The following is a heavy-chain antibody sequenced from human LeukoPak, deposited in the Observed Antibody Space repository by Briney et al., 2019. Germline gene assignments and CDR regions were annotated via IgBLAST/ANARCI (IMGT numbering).Heavy chain of an antibody. CDR1: GDSVSSNSAA. Sequence: SQTLSLTCAISGDSVSSNSAAWNWIRQSPSRGLEWLGRTYYRSKWYSDYAVSVKSRITINPDTSKNQFSLQLNSVTPEDTAVYYCAREFECSGGSCYYFDYWGQGTLVTVSS. J-gene: IGHJ4*02. D-gene: IGHD2-15*01. V-gene: IGHV6-1*01. CDR3: AREFECSGGSCYYFDY. CDR2: TYYRSKWYS.